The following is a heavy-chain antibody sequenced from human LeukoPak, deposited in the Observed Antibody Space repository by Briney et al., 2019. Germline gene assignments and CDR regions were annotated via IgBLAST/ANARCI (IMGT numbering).Heavy chain of an antibody. J-gene: IGHJ4*02. CDR1: GYSFTSYW. CDR3: ARRSGYSRTFDY. CDR2: IYPDDSDT. Sequence: RGESLKISCKGSGYSFTSYWISWVRQMPGKGLEWMGIIYPDDSDTTYRPSFQGQVTISADKSISTAYLQWSRLKASDTAMYYCARRSGYSRTFDYWGQGTLVTVSS. D-gene: IGHD3-22*01. V-gene: IGHV5-51*01.